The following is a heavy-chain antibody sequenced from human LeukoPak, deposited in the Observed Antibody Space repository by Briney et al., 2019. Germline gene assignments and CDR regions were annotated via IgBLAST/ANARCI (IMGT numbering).Heavy chain of an antibody. D-gene: IGHD2-21*02. V-gene: IGHV3-9*01. CDR3: AKDMNVVVTAIDY. J-gene: IGHJ4*02. CDR2: ISWNSGSI. CDR1: GFTFDDYA. Sequence: PGGSLRLSCAASGFTFDDYAVHWVRQAPGKGLEWVSGISWNSGSIGYADSVKGRFTISRDNAKNSLYLQMNSLRAEDTALYYCAKDMNVVVTAIDYWGQGTLVTVSS.